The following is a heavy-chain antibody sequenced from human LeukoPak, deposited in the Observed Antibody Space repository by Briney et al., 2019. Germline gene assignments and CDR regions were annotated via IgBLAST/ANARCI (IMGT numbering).Heavy chain of an antibody. CDR3: ARGPTTVTRAFDY. D-gene: IGHD4-17*01. Sequence: SETLSLTCTVSGGSISIYYWSWIRQPAGKGLEWIGHIYTSGSTNYNPSLKSRVTMSVDTSKNQFSLKLSSVTAADTAVYYCARGPTTVTRAFDYWGQGTLVTVSS. CDR1: GGSISIYY. J-gene: IGHJ4*02. CDR2: IYTSGST. V-gene: IGHV4-4*07.